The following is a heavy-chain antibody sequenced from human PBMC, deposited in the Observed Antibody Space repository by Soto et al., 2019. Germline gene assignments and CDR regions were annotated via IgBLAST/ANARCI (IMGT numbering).Heavy chain of an antibody. J-gene: IGHJ4*02. CDR2: IYYSGST. D-gene: IGHD6-6*01. CDR1: GGSVSSGSYY. Sequence: SETLSLTCTVSGGSVSSGSYYWSWIRQPPGKGLEWIGFIYYSGSTSYYPSFKSRVTISLDTSRNQFSLKLSSVTAADTAVYYCARAASYASSYYFGFWGQGTLVTVSS. CDR3: ARAASYASSYYFGF. V-gene: IGHV4-61*01.